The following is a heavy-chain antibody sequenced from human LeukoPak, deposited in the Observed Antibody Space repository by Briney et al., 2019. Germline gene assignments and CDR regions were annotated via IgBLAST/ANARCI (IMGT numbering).Heavy chain of an antibody. Sequence: PGGSLRLSCAASGFTFSSYAVSWVRQAPGKGLEWVSVISGSGDSTYYADSVKGRFTISRDNSENTLYLQMNGLRAEDTAVYYCAKEPAYSGYWHYFDYWGQGTLVTVSS. CDR2: ISGSGDST. CDR3: AKEPAYSGYWHYFDY. J-gene: IGHJ4*02. D-gene: IGHD5-12*01. CDR1: GFTFSSYA. V-gene: IGHV3-23*01.